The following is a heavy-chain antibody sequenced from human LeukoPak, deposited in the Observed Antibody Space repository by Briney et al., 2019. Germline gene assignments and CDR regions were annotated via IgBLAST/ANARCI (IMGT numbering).Heavy chain of an antibody. Sequence: GRSLRLSCAPSGFTFSRHGMHWVRQAPGKGLEWVAIISNDGSRKYYAHSVEGRFTISRDNSKNTLYLQMDSLRAEDTAVYYCARDRSWNYFDYWGQGTLVTVSS. V-gene: IGHV3-30*03. CDR1: GFTFSRHG. CDR3: ARDRSWNYFDY. J-gene: IGHJ4*02. CDR2: ISNDGSRK. D-gene: IGHD3-3*01.